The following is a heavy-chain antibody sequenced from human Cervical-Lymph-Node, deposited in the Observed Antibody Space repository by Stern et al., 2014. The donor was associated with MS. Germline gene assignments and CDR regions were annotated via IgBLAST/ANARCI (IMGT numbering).Heavy chain of an antibody. CDR1: GGTFSSSD. Sequence: QVQLVQSGAEVQKPGSSVKVSCRASGGTFSSSDISWVRQAPGQGLEWMGGIITITGKANYAQKYQGRVTITADESTSTAYMELSSLRSEDTAIYYCALGGFGHYFEYWGQGTLVTVSS. D-gene: IGHD3-10*01. CDR2: IITITGKA. V-gene: IGHV1-69*01. J-gene: IGHJ4*02. CDR3: ALGGFGHYFEY.